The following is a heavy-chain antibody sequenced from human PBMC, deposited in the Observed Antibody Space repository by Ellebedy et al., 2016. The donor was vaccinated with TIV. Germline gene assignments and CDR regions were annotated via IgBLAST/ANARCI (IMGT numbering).Heavy chain of an antibody. J-gene: IGHJ6*02. CDR2: IYHSGST. Sequence: SETLSLXXTVSGYSISSGYYWGWIRQPPGKGLEWIGSIYHSGSTYYNPSLKSRVTISVDTSKNQFSLKLSSVTAADTAVYYCAREGYSSSWYGGYYGMDVWGQGTTVTVSS. V-gene: IGHV4-38-2*02. D-gene: IGHD6-13*01. CDR1: GYSISSGYY. CDR3: AREGYSSSWYGGYYGMDV.